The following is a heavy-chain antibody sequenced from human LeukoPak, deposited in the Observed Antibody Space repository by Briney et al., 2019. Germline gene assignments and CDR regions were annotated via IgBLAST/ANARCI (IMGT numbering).Heavy chain of an antibody. D-gene: IGHD2-2*02. CDR3: AHIPPHNIVVVPAAINWFDP. CDR2: IYWNDDK. V-gene: IGHV2-5*01. J-gene: IGHJ5*02. CDR1: GFSLSTSGVG. Sequence: SGPTLVKPTQTLTLTCTFCGFSLSTSGVGVGWIRQPPGKALEWLALIYWNDDKRYSPSLKSRLTITKDTSKNQVVLTMTNMDPVDTATYYCAHIPPHNIVVVPAAINWFDPWGQGTLVTVSS.